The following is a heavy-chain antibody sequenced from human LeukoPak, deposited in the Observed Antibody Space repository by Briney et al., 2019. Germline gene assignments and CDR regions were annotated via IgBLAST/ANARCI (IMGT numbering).Heavy chain of an antibody. Sequence: GGSLRLSCAASGFTFSSYWMSWVRQAPGKGLERVANIKQDGSEKYYVDSVKGRFTISRDNAKNSLYLQMNSLRAEDTAVYYCARDYPPVPAAAYFDYWGQGTLVTVSS. J-gene: IGHJ4*02. V-gene: IGHV3-7*01. CDR1: GFTFSSYW. CDR3: ARDYPPVPAAAYFDY. CDR2: IKQDGSEK. D-gene: IGHD2-2*01.